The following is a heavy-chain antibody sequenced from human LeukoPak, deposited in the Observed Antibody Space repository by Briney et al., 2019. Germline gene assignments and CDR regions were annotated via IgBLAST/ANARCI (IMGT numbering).Heavy chain of an antibody. V-gene: IGHV4-39*01. Sequence: PSETLSLTCTVSGGSISSSSYYWGWIRQPPGKGLEWIGSIYYSGSTYYNPSLKSRVTISVDTSKNQFSLKLSSVTAADTAVYYCARVPAAMPFDYWGQGTLVTVSS. D-gene: IGHD2-2*01. CDR2: IYYSGST. CDR3: ARVPAAMPFDY. CDR1: GGSISSSSYY. J-gene: IGHJ4*02.